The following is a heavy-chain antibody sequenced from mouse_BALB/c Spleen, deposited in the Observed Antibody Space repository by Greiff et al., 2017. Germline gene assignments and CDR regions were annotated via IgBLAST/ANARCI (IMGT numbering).Heavy chain of an antibody. CDR2: INPYNGDT. Sequence: VQLQQSGPELVKPGASVKISCKASGYSFTGYFMNWVMQSHGKSLEWIGRINPYNGDTFYNQKFKGKATLTVDKSSSTAHMEFRSLASEDSAVYYCARSGDYDVMDYWGQGTSVTVSS. CDR1: GYSFTGYF. J-gene: IGHJ4*01. D-gene: IGHD2-4*01. V-gene: IGHV1-20*02. CDR3: ARSGDYDVMDY.